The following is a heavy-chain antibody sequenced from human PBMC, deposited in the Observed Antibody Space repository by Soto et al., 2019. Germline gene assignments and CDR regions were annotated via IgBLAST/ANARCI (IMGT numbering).Heavy chain of an antibody. CDR1: GGTFSSYA. Sequence: SVKVSCKASGGTFSSYAISWVRQAPGQGLEWMGGIIPIFGTANYAQKFQGRVTITADESTSTAYMELSSLRSEDTAVYYCASSYYYDSSGYYFALSDPWGQGTLVTVSS. J-gene: IGHJ5*02. V-gene: IGHV1-69*13. CDR2: IIPIFGTA. CDR3: ASSYYYDSSGYYFALSDP. D-gene: IGHD3-22*01.